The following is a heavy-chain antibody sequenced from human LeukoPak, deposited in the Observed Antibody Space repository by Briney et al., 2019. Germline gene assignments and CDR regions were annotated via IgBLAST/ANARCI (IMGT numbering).Heavy chain of an antibody. CDR3: ARDGLLWFGELLYDY. J-gene: IGHJ4*02. D-gene: IGHD3-10*01. CDR1: GYTFTSYG. Sequence: ASVTVSCKASGYTFTSYGISWVRQAPGQGLEWMGWISAYNSNTNYAQKLQGRVTMTRDTSISTAYMELSRLRSDDTAVYYCARDGLLWFGELLYDYWGQGTLVTVSS. CDR2: ISAYNSNT. V-gene: IGHV1-18*01.